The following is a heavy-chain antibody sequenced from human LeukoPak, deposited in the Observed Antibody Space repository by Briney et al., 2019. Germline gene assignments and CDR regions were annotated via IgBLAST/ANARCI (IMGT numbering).Heavy chain of an antibody. CDR2: IFSSGSD. J-gene: IGHJ4*01. D-gene: IGHD2-15*01. Sequence: PGGSLRLSCAASGFTVSSNYMSWVRQAPGRGLEWVAVIFSSGSDFYADSVKGRFTISRDESKNTLFLQTNSLRAEDTAVYYCAREFGGHGFFDYWGHGALITVSS. CDR1: GFTVSSNY. V-gene: IGHV3-53*01. CDR3: AREFGGHGFFDY.